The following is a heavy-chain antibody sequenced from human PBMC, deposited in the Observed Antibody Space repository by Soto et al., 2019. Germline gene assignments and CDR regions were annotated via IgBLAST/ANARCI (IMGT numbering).Heavy chain of an antibody. J-gene: IGHJ6*02. CDR2: IIPIFGTA. D-gene: IGHD3-3*01. Sequence: QVQLVQSGAEVKKPGSSVKVSCKASGGTFSSYAISWVRQAPGQGLEWMGGIIPIFGTANYAQKFQGRVTITADESTSTAYMELSSLRSEDTAVYYCAGFWRVVTPEYYYYGMDVWGQGTTVTVSS. V-gene: IGHV1-69*01. CDR3: AGFWRVVTPEYYYYGMDV. CDR1: GGTFSSYA.